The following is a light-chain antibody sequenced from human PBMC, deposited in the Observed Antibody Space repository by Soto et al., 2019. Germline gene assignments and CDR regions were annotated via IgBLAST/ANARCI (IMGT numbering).Light chain of an antibody. CDR2: GAS. V-gene: IGKV3-20*01. Sequence: EIVLTQSPGTLSLSPGEGATLSCRASQSVASSYLAWYQQKPGQAPRLIIYGASNRATGTPDRFSGSGSGTDFTLTISRLEPEDFAVYYCQQYGSSSYTFGQGTKLEIK. CDR3: QQYGSSSYT. J-gene: IGKJ2*01. CDR1: QSVASSY.